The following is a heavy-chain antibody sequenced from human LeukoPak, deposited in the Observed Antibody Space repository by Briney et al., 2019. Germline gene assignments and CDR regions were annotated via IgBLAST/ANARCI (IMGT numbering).Heavy chain of an antibody. J-gene: IGHJ4*02. Sequence: SETLSLTYTVSGGSISSSSYYWGWTRQPPGKGLEWIGSIYYSGSTYYNPSPKSRVTISVDTSKNQFSLKLSSVTAADTAVYYCARPSPVTPHFDYWGQGTLVTVSS. CDR2: IYYSGST. CDR1: GGSISSSSYY. V-gene: IGHV4-39*07. CDR3: ARPSPVTPHFDY.